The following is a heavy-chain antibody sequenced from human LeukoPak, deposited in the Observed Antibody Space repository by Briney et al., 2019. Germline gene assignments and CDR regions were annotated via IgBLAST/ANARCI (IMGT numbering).Heavy chain of an antibody. V-gene: IGHV3-66*01. CDR2: IYSGGST. Sequence: GGSLRLSCAASGFTFSSNYMSWVRQAPGKGLEWVSVIYSGGSTYYSDSVKGRFTISRDNSKHTLYLQMNSLRAEDTAVYYCARDQPYSSGWILFQHWGQGTLVTVSS. D-gene: IGHD6-19*01. CDR1: GFTFSSNY. CDR3: ARDQPYSSGWILFQH. J-gene: IGHJ1*01.